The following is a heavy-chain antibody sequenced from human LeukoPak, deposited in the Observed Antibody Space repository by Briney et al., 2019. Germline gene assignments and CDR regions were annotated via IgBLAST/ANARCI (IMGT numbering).Heavy chain of an antibody. V-gene: IGHV3-21*01. CDR1: GFTFSSYS. Sequence: GGSLRLSCAASGFTFSSYSMNWVRQAPGKGLEWVSSISGSSSYIYYADSVKGRFTISRDNAKNSLYLQMNSLRAGDTALYYCARADSNKAAVRMGFDSWGQGTLVTVPS. CDR2: ISGSSSYI. D-gene: IGHD6-13*01. J-gene: IGHJ4*02. CDR3: ARADSNKAAVRMGFDS.